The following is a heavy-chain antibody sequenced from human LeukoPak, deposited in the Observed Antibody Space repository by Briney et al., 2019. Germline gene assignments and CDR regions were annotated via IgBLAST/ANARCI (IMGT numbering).Heavy chain of an antibody. CDR2: IIPIFGTA. Sequence: GASVKVSCKASGYTFTSYGISWVRQAPGQGLEWMGGIIPIFGTANYAQKFQGRVTITADESTSTAYMELSSLRSEDTAVYYCARTSRYCSGGSCYSHWGQGTLVTVSS. CDR1: GYTFTSYG. V-gene: IGHV1-69*13. J-gene: IGHJ4*02. CDR3: ARTSRYCSGGSCYSH. D-gene: IGHD2-15*01.